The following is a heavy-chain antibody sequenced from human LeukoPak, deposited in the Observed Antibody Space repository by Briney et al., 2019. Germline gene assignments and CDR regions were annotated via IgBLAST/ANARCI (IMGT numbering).Heavy chain of an antibody. D-gene: IGHD5-24*01. V-gene: IGHV4-59*01. Sequence: SETLSLTCTVSGGSISSYYRSWIRQPPGKGLEWIGYIYYSGSTNYNPSLKSRVTISVDTSKNQFSLKLSSVTAADTAVYYCARAFGDGYNYFDYWGQGTLVTVSS. J-gene: IGHJ4*02. CDR3: ARAFGDGYNYFDY. CDR1: GGSISSYY. CDR2: IYYSGST.